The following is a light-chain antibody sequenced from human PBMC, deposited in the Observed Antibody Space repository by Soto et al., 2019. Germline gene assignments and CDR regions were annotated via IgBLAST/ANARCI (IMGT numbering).Light chain of an antibody. CDR1: QSISSY. CDR2: DAS. V-gene: IGKV3-11*01. Sequence: EIVLTQSPATLSLSPGERATLSCRASQSISSYLAWYQQKPGQAPRLLIYDASNRATGIPARFSGSGSGTDFTLTISSLESEDFAVYYCQQRSNWPCTFGGGTKVEIK. J-gene: IGKJ4*01. CDR3: QQRSNWPCT.